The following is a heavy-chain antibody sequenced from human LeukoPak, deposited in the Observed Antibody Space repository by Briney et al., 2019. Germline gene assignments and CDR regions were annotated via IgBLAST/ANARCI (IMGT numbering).Heavy chain of an antibody. V-gene: IGHV4-61*02. J-gene: IGHJ4*02. CDR3: ARHRITHPITMIVVGLFDY. D-gene: IGHD3-22*01. CDR1: GGSISSGSYY. Sequence: SETLSLTCTVSGGSISSGSYYWSWIRQPAGKGLEWIGRIYTSGSTNYNPSLKSRVTISVDTSKNQFSLKLSSVTAADTAVYYCARHRITHPITMIVVGLFDYWGQGTLVTVSS. CDR2: IYTSGST.